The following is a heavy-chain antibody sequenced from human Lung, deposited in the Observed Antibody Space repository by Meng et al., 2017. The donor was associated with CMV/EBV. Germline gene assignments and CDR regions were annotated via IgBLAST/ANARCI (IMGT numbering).Heavy chain of an antibody. CDR2: LIPVLNKA. Sequence: QVERVRSGAEVKKPGSSVKVAGKTSGGSFSTYTFSWVRQAPGQGLEWMGGLIPVLNKAKSAPRFQDRVTFTADETTTTAYMELSSLTFEGTAVYFCARGRGNQPLFDFWGQGTLVTVSS. CDR1: GGSFSTYT. V-gene: IGHV1-69*10. J-gene: IGHJ4*02. D-gene: IGHD2/OR15-2a*01. CDR3: ARGRGNQPLFDF.